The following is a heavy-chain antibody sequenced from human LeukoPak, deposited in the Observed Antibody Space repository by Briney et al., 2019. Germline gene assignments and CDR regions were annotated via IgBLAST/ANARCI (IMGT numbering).Heavy chain of an antibody. Sequence: GGSLRLSCAASGFTFSNYWMAWVRQAPGKGPEWVANINLDGSQKYYVDSVKSRFTISRDNAENSLYLQMNSLRAEDTALYYCARKRPNYFDYWGQGTLVTVPS. CDR3: ARKRPNYFDY. V-gene: IGHV3-7*01. CDR1: GFTFSNYW. J-gene: IGHJ4*02. CDR2: INLDGSQK.